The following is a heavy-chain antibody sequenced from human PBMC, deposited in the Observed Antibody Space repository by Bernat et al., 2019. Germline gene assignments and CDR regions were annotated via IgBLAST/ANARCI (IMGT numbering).Heavy chain of an antibody. J-gene: IGHJ6*02. CDR3: ARVSLVIYYGMDV. Sequence: QVQLQESGPGLVKPSETLSLTCTVSGGSVSSGSYYWSWIRQPPGKGLEWIGYIYYSGSTNYNPSLKSRVTISVDTSKNQFSLKLSSVTAADTAVYYCARVSLVIYYGMDVWGQGTTVTVSS. CDR1: GGSVSSGSYY. V-gene: IGHV4-61*01. D-gene: IGHD3-22*01. CDR2: IYYSGST.